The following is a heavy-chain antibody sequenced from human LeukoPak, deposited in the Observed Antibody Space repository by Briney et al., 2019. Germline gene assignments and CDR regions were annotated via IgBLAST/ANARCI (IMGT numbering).Heavy chain of an antibody. J-gene: IGHJ4*02. Sequence: SVKVTCKASGGTFSSYAISWVRQAPGQGLEWMGRIIPILGIANYAQKFQGRVTITADKSTSTAYMELSSLRSEDTAVYYCAEISSSWSLDYWGQGTLVTVSS. CDR2: IIPILGIA. CDR3: AEISSSWSLDY. V-gene: IGHV1-69*04. D-gene: IGHD6-13*01. CDR1: GGTFSSYA.